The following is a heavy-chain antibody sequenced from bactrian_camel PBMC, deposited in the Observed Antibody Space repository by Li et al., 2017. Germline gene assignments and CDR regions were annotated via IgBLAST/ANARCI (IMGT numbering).Heavy chain of an antibody. D-gene: IGHD6*01. V-gene: IGHV3S53*01. Sequence: HVQLVESGGGSVQAGGSLRLSCEASGYTYCPYNITWYRQFPGSEREFISNINSDDSSNYADSVKGRFTISRDNAKDTLYLQMNSLKIEDTAMYYCAAVMAVGVRCEDQGRFFIPKEAFGYWGQGTQVTVS. CDR1: GYTYCPYN. J-gene: IGHJ6*01. CDR2: INSDDSS. CDR3: AAVMAVGVRCEDQGRFFIPKEAFGY.